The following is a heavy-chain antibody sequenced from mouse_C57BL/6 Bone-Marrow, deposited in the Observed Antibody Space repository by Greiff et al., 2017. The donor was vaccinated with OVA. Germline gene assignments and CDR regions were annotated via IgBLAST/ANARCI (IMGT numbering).Heavy chain of an antibody. CDR1: GYSFTDYN. D-gene: IGHD1-1*01. CDR2: INPNYGTT. J-gene: IGHJ2*01. CDR3: ARSGHSTVDPFLDY. Sequence: EVQLQQSGPELVKPGASVKISCKASGYSFTDYNMNWVKQSNGKSLEWIGVINPNYGTTSYNQKFKGKATLTVDQSSSTAYMQLNSLPSEDSAVYYCARSGHSTVDPFLDYWGQGTTLTVSS. V-gene: IGHV1-39*01.